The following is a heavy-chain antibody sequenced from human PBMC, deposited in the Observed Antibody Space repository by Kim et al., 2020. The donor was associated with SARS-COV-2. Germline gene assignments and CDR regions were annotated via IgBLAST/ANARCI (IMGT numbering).Heavy chain of an antibody. V-gene: IGHV4-34*01. J-gene: IGHJ6*03. CDR1: GGSFSGYY. CDR3: ARGTRQWLVRGPYYYYMDV. Sequence: SETLSLTCAVYGGSFSGYYWSWIRQPPGKGLEWIGEINHSGSTNYNPSLKSRVTISVDTSKNQFSLKLRSVTAADTAVYYCARGTRQWLVRGPYYYYMDVWGKGTTVTVSS. CDR2: INHSGST. D-gene: IGHD6-19*01.